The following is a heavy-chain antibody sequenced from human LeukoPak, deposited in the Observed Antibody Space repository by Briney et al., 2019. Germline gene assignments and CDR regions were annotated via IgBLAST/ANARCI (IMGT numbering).Heavy chain of an antibody. Sequence: SETLSLTCTVSGGSISSYYWSWIRQPPGKGLEWIGYIYYSGSTNYNPSLKSRVTISINTSKNQFSLNLTSVTAADTAVYYCARGMYYYAGSGDYWGQETRVTVSS. J-gene: IGHJ4*02. D-gene: IGHD3-22*01. CDR1: GGSISSYY. CDR2: IYYSGST. CDR3: ARGMYYYAGSGDY. V-gene: IGHV4-59*08.